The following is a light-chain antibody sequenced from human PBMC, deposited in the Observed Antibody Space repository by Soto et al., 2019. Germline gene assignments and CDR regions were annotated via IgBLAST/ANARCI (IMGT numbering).Light chain of an antibody. CDR3: TSHACTDNSPYV. Sequence: QSALTQPASVSGSPGQSITISCTGTSSDVGAYNYFSWYQHHPGKAPKLMIYEVYKRPSGVPDRFSGSESVNTASLTVSGLKAEDESDYYCTSHACTDNSPYVFGTGTKLTVL. V-gene: IGLV2-8*01. CDR2: EVY. J-gene: IGLJ1*01. CDR1: SSDVGAYNY.